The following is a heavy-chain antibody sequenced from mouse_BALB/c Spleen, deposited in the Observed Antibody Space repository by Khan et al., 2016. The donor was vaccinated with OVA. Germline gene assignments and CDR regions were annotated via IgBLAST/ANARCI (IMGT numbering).Heavy chain of an antibody. V-gene: IGHV2-6-4*01. J-gene: IGHJ4*01. CDR2: IWGGGGT. Sequence: QVQLKQSGPGLVAPSQSLSITCTVSGFSLSRYNIHWVRQPPGKGLEWLGMIWGGGGTNYNSTLKSRLSIRKDNSKSQVLLKMNSLQTDDTVMYYCATAYYRYDGYYAMDYWGQGTSVTVSS. CDR3: ATAYYRYDGYYAMDY. CDR1: GFSLSRYN. D-gene: IGHD2-14*01.